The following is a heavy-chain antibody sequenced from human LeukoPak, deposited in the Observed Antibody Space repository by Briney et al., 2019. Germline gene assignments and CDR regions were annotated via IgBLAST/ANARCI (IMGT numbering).Heavy chain of an antibody. Sequence: GESLKISCKGSGYSFTSYWIGWVRQMPGKGLEWMGIIYPGDSDTRYSPSFQGQVTISADKSISTAYLQWSSLKASDTAMYYCARSGGGGDGYNYGWALPWFDPWGQGTLVTVSS. CDR2: IYPGDSDT. CDR3: ARSGGGGDGYNYGWALPWFDP. CDR1: GYSFTSYW. J-gene: IGHJ5*02. V-gene: IGHV5-51*01. D-gene: IGHD5-24*01.